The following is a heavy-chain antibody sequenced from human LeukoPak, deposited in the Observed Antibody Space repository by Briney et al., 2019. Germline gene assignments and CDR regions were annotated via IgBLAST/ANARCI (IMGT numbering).Heavy chain of an antibody. D-gene: IGHD4-23*01. CDR2: ISGSGGRT. CDR1: GFTFSSYA. Sequence: GGSLRLSCAASGFTFSSYAMSWVRQAPGKGLEWVSSISGSGGRTYNADSVKGRFTISRDNSKNTFYLQMSSLRAESTAVYYCAKAVDAGNASLWGQGTLVSVSS. V-gene: IGHV3-23*01. CDR3: AKAVDAGNASL. J-gene: IGHJ4*02.